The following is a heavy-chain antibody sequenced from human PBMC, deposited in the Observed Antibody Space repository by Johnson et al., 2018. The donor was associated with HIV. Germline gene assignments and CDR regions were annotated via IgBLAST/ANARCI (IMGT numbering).Heavy chain of an antibody. J-gene: IGHJ3*02. CDR3: ARGKAWIQRWDDAFDI. D-gene: IGHD5-18*01. V-gene: IGHV3-15*01. CDR1: GFTFDDYG. CDR2: IKRKTDGGTT. Sequence: MQLVESGGGVVRPGGSLRLSCAASGFTFDDYGMSWVRQAPGKGLEWVGRIKRKTDGGTTDYAAPVKGRFTISRDDSKNTLYLQMNSLKTEDTAVYYCARGKAWIQRWDDAFDIWGQGTMVTVSS.